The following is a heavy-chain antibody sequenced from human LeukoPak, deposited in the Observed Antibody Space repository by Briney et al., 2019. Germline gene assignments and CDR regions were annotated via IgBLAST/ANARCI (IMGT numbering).Heavy chain of an antibody. V-gene: IGHV1-2*02. CDR1: GYTFTGYY. Sequence: ASVKVSCKASGYTFTGYYMHWVRQAPGQGLEWMGWINPNSGGTNYAQEFQGRVTMTRDTSISTAYMELSRLRSDDTAVYYCARPNFWSGYYNDYWGQGTLVTVSS. CDR2: INPNSGGT. J-gene: IGHJ4*02. D-gene: IGHD3-3*01. CDR3: ARPNFWSGYYNDY.